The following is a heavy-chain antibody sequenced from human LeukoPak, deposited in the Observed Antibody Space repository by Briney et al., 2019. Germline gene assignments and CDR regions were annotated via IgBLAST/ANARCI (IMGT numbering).Heavy chain of an antibody. V-gene: IGHV6-1*01. CDR1: GDSVSSDNVA. J-gene: IGHJ4*02. Sequence: SQTLSLTCDISGDSVSSDNVAWNWIRQSPSRGLEWLGRTYYRSQWLQQYGVSVKGRVTINPDTTKNQISLQLNSVTPDDTAIYYCARWIRATGGLDYWGQGTLVTVSS. D-gene: IGHD3-16*01. CDR3: ARWIRATGGLDY. CDR2: TYYRSQWLQ.